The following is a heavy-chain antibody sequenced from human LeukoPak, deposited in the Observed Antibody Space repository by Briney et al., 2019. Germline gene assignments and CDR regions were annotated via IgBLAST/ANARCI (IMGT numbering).Heavy chain of an antibody. Sequence: PGGSLRLSCAASGFTFTTYSMNWVRQAPGKGLERVSSITSSSDSKYYADSIKGRFTISRDNARNSLHLQINSLRAEDTALYYCAREIMGGTFDYWGQGALVTVSS. CDR3: AREIMGGTFDY. V-gene: IGHV3-21*01. CDR1: GFTFTTYS. J-gene: IGHJ4*02. D-gene: IGHD1-26*01. CDR2: ITSSSDSK.